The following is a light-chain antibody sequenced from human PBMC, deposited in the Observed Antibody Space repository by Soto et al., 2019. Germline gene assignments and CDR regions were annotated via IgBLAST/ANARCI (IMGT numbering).Light chain of an antibody. CDR1: QSISSW. Sequence: IQMTQSPSTLSASVGDRVTITCRASQSISSWLAWYQQKPGKAPKLLIYKASNLESGVPSRFSGSGSGTEFILTISSLQPDDFATYYCQQYNSYWTFGQGTKV. J-gene: IGKJ1*01. CDR2: KAS. V-gene: IGKV1-5*03. CDR3: QQYNSYWT.